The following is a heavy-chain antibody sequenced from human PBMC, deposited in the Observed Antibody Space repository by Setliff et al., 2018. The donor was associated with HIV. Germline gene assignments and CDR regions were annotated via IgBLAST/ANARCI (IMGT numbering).Heavy chain of an antibody. CDR1: GFTFSDYY. D-gene: IGHD3-22*01. CDR3: ARDLRWCDSSGSHDAFDI. CDR2: ISSSSSYT. J-gene: IGHJ3*02. V-gene: IGHV3-11*05. Sequence: PGGSLRLSCAASGFTFSDYYMSWIRQAPGKGLKWVSYISSSSSYTNYADSVKGRFTISRDNAKNSLYLQMNSLRAEDTAVYYCARDLRWCDSSGSHDAFDIWGQGTMVTVSS.